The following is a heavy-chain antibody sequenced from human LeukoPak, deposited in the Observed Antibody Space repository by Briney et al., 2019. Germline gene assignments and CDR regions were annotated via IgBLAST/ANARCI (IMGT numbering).Heavy chain of an antibody. J-gene: IGHJ4*02. Sequence: SETLSITCTVSGGSISSYYWSWIRQPPGKGLEWIGYIYYSGSTNYNPSLKSRVTISVDTSKNQFSLKLSSVTAADTAVYYCARQSRDGYNEDYFDYWGQGTLVTVSS. V-gene: IGHV4-59*08. CDR3: ARQSRDGYNEDYFDY. CDR2: IYYSGST. CDR1: GGSISSYY. D-gene: IGHD5-24*01.